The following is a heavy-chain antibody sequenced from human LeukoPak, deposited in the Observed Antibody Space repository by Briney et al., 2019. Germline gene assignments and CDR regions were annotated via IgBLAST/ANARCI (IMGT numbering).Heavy chain of an antibody. CDR1: GFTFSEAW. V-gene: IGHV3-74*01. CDR2: INNDGSTT. CDR3: ARVSGPGMNEYFHL. D-gene: IGHD3-10*01. Sequence: GGSLRPSCAASGFTFSEAWMHWVRQAPGKGLVWVSRINNDGSTTRYADSVKGRFTISRDNAKNTLYLQMNSLRAEDTAVYYCARVSGPGMNEYFHLWGQGTLVTVSS. J-gene: IGHJ1*01.